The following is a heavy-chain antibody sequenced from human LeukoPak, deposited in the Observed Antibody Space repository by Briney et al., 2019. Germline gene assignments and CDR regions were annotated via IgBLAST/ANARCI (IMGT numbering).Heavy chain of an antibody. Sequence: GGSLRLSCATSGFAFSTQGMHWVRQAPGKGLEWVAAIWHDGNNKYYVDSVKGRFTISRDNSKNTVHLQMNSLRVEDTAVYYCARDSGDSSGYYPGYWGQGTLVTVSS. D-gene: IGHD3-22*01. CDR2: IWHDGNNK. CDR3: ARDSGDSSGYYPGY. CDR1: GFAFSTQG. J-gene: IGHJ4*02. V-gene: IGHV3-33*01.